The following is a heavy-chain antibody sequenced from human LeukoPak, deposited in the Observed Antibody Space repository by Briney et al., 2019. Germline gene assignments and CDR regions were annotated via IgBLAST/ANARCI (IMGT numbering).Heavy chain of an antibody. V-gene: IGHV4-59*01. D-gene: IGHD6-19*01. CDR2: VYYSGST. CDR3: ARDQCGSSGCRYFDD. CDR1: GGSFSGYY. Sequence: PSEPLSLTCAVYGGSFSGYYWSWLRQPPGKGLEWIGYVYYSGSTNYNPSLKSRVTISVDTSKNQFVVELRSVTAADTAMYYCARDQCGSSGCRYFDDWGQGTLVTVSS. J-gene: IGHJ4*02.